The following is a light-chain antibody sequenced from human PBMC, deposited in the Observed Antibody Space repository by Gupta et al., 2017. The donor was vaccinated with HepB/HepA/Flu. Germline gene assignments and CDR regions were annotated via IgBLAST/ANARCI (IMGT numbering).Light chain of an antibody. CDR3: MQSLQSPRT. CDR1: QGLVKSNGYTY. CDR2: LGS. Sequence: SVXXXXXAXXSCRASQGLVKSNGYTYLESYLQKPGQSPQLLIHLGSNRSSGVPDRFSGSGTGADFTLKISRVEADDVGVYYCMQSLQSPRTFGQGTKLEIK. V-gene: IGKV2-28*01. J-gene: IGKJ2*02.